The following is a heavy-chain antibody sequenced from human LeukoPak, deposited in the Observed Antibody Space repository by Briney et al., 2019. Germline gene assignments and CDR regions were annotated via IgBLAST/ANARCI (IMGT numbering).Heavy chain of an antibody. CDR3: ARDPHPLVVQGYSGY. V-gene: IGHV3-11*01. CDR1: GFTFSDYY. D-gene: IGHD3-10*01. Sequence: PGGSLRLSCAASGFTFSDYYISWIRQAPGKGLEWVSYISSSGSTIYYADSVKGRFTISRDNAKNSLYLQMNSLRAEDTAVYYCARDPHPLVVQGYSGYWGQGTLVTVSS. J-gene: IGHJ1*01. CDR2: ISSSGSTI.